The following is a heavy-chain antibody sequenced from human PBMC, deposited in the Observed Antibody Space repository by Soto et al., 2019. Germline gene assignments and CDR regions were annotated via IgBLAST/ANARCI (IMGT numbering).Heavy chain of an antibody. CDR3: ARSSGYSGRPVDY. D-gene: IGHD5-12*01. J-gene: IGHJ4*02. Sequence: PSETLSLTCTVSGGSISSGGYYWSWIRQHPGKGLEWIGYIYYSGSTYYNPSLKSRVTISVDTSKNQFSLKLSSVTAADTAVYYCARSSGYSGRPVDYWGQGTLVTVSS. CDR1: GGSISSGGYY. V-gene: IGHV4-31*03. CDR2: IYYSGST.